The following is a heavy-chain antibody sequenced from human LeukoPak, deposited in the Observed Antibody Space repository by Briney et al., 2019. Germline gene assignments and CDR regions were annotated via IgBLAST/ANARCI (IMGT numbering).Heavy chain of an antibody. CDR3: ARQDRVRVYGSGSYYKN. D-gene: IGHD3-10*01. J-gene: IGHJ4*02. CDR2: INHSGST. V-gene: IGHV4-34*01. CDR1: GGSFSAYY. Sequence: SETLSLTCAVYGGSFSAYYWSWIRQPPGKGLEWIGEINHSGSTNYNPSLKSRVTISLDTSKNQFSLKLSSVTAADTALYYCARQDRVRVYGSGSYYKNWGRGTLVTVSS.